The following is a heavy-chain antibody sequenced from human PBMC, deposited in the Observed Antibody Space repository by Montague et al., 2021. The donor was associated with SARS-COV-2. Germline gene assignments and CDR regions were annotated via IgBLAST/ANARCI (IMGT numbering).Heavy chain of an antibody. CDR3: GTGGTYHYGTDV. J-gene: IGHJ6*02. V-gene: IGHV4-4*02. Sequence: SETRSLTCAVSDGSISSPNWWNCVRQPPGKGLEWIGEIYYTGNTNYNPSLKSRVTIFIDKSKNHFSLQLSSVTAADTAVYYCGTGGTYHYGTDVWGQGTTVAVSS. D-gene: IGHD3-16*01. CDR2: IYYTGNT. CDR1: DGSISSPNW.